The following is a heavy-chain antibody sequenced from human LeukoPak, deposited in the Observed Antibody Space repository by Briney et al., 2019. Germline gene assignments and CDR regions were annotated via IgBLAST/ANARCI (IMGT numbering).Heavy chain of an antibody. CDR2: IWYDGSNK. J-gene: IGHJ5*02. D-gene: IGHD3-22*01. CDR1: GFTFSSYG. Sequence: GGSLRLSCAASGFTFSSYGMHWVRQAPGKGLEWVAVIWYDGSNKYYADSVKGRFTISRDNSKNTLYLQMNSLRAEDTAVYYCARVKVAYYYDSSGYYYAPNWFDPWGQGTLVTVSS. V-gene: IGHV3-33*01. CDR3: ARVKVAYYYDSSGYYYAPNWFDP.